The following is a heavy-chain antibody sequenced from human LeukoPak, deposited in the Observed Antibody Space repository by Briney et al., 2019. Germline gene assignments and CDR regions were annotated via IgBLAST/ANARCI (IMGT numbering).Heavy chain of an antibody. CDR1: GGSISSSNW. Sequence: PSGTLSLTCAVSGGSISSSNWWSWVRQPPGKGLEWIGEIYHSGSTNYNPSLKSRVTISVDKSKNQFSLKLSSVTAADTAVYYCARDGAVAGLSDYYYYGMDVWGQGTTVTVSS. D-gene: IGHD6-19*01. V-gene: IGHV4-4*02. J-gene: IGHJ6*02. CDR3: ARDGAVAGLSDYYYYGMDV. CDR2: IYHSGST.